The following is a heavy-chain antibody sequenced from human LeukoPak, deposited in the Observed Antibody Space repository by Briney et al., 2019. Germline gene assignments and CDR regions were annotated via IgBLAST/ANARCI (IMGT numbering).Heavy chain of an antibody. D-gene: IGHD6-13*01. Sequence: SETLSLTCTVSGGSISSYYWSWIRQPPGKGLEWIGYIHYSGSTNYNPSLRSRVTISADTSKNQFSLKLKSVTAADTAVYYCARTTEAHSWRTRYYDYYMDVWGKGTTVTVSS. CDR2: IHYSGST. J-gene: IGHJ6*03. V-gene: IGHV4-59*01. CDR3: ARTTEAHSWRTRYYDYYMDV. CDR1: GGSISSYY.